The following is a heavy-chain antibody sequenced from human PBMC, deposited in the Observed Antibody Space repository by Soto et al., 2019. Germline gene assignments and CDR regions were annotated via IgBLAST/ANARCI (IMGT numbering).Heavy chain of an antibody. Sequence: ASVQVSCKASGYTFTSYDINWVRQATGQGLEWMGWMNPNSGNTGYAQKFQGRVTMTRNTSISTAYMELSSLRSEDTAVYYCARGREYVGGSSSWYYYYGMDVWGQGTTVTVSS. V-gene: IGHV1-8*01. CDR2: MNPNSGNT. CDR3: ARGREYVGGSSSWYYYYGMDV. D-gene: IGHD6-13*01. CDR1: GYTFTSYD. J-gene: IGHJ6*02.